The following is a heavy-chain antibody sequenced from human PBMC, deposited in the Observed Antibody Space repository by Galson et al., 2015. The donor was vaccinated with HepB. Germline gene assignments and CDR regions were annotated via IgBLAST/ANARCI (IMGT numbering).Heavy chain of an antibody. V-gene: IGHV3-30*04. CDR3: ARVGGYSYGHGDY. D-gene: IGHD5-18*01. Sequence: SLRLSCAASGFTFSSYAMHWVRQAPGKGLEWVAVISYDGSNKYYADSVKGRFTISRDNSKNTLYLQMNSLRAEDTAVYYCARVGGYSYGHGDYWGQGTLVTVSS. CDR1: GFTFSSYA. J-gene: IGHJ4*02. CDR2: ISYDGSNK.